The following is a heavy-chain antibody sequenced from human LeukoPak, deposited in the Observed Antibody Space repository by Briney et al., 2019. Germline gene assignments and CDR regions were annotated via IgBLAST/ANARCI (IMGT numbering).Heavy chain of an antibody. D-gene: IGHD3-16*01. V-gene: IGHV5-51*01. CDR2: IYPGDSDT. CDR1: GYSFTSYW. CDR3: ARLGPSGDYVWGTSKPTGAFDI. J-gene: IGHJ3*02. Sequence: GESLKISCKGSGYSFTSYWIGWVRQMPGKGLEWMGIIYPGDSDTRYSPSFQGQVTISADKSISTAYLQWSSLKASDTAMYYCARLGPSGDYVWGTSKPTGAFDIWGQGTMVTVSS.